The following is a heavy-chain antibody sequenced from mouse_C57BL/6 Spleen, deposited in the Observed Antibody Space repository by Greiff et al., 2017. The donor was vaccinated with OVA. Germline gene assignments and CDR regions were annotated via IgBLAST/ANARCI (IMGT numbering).Heavy chain of an antibody. CDR2: IDPSDSYT. CDR1: GYTFTSYW. J-gene: IGHJ4*01. Sequence: QVQLQQPGAELVRPGTSVKLSCKASGYTFTSYWMHWVKQRPGQGLEWIGVIDPSDSYTNYNQKFKGKATLTVDTSSSTAYMQLSSLTSEDSAVYYCARWDPYYSNYDAVDYWGQGTSVTVSS. CDR3: ARWDPYYSNYDAVDY. D-gene: IGHD2-5*01. V-gene: IGHV1-59*01.